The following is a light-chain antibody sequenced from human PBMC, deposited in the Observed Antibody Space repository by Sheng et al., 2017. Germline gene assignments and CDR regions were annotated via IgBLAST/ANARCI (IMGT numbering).Light chain of an antibody. J-gene: IGKJ1*01. V-gene: IGKV3-15*01. CDR2: SAS. CDR3: QQYNNWPQT. CDR1: QSVSNN. Sequence: EIVMTQSPATLSVSPGERATLSCRASQSVSNNLAWYQQKPGQAPRLLIYSASTRATGIPATFSGSGSGTEFTLTIGSLQSEDFAVYYCQQYNNWPQTFGQGTKVEIK.